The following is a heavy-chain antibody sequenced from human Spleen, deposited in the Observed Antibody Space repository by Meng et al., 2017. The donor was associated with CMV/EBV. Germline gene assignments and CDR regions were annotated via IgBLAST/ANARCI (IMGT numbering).Heavy chain of an antibody. CDR2: IIPIFGTA. Sequence: YASSWVRQAHGQGLEWMGGIIPIFGTANYAQNFQGRVTITTDESRSTAYMELSSLRPEDTAVYYCARIGLCSGTTCYTGDYSSRHFDYWGQGSLVTVSS. D-gene: IGHD2-2*02. V-gene: IGHV1-69*05. CDR3: ARIGLCSGTTCYTGDYSSRHFDY. J-gene: IGHJ4*02. CDR1: YA.